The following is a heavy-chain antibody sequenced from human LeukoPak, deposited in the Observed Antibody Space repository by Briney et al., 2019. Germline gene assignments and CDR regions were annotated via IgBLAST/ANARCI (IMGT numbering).Heavy chain of an antibody. CDR3: ARSSGWKYNIDY. V-gene: IGHV1-2*02. Sequence: ASVKVSCKASGYTFTGYYMHWVRQAPGQGLEWMGWINPNSGGTNYAQKFQGRVTMTRDTSISTAYMELSRLRSDDTAMYYCARSSGWKYNIDYWGQGTLVTVTS. J-gene: IGHJ4*02. CDR2: INPNSGGT. D-gene: IGHD6-19*01. CDR1: GYTFTGYY.